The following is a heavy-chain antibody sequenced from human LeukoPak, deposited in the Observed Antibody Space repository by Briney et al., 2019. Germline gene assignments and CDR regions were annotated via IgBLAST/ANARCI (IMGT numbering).Heavy chain of an antibody. J-gene: IGHJ3*02. CDR3: AKDTYYYDSSGYYRNAFDI. CDR1: GFTFSSYG. CDR2: ISGSGGST. Sequence: PGGSLRLSCAASGFTFSSYGMSWVRQAPWKGLEWVSAISGSGGSTYYADSVKGRFTISRDNSKNTLYLQMNSLRAEDTAVYYCAKDTYYYDSSGYYRNAFDIWGQGTMVTVSS. V-gene: IGHV3-23*01. D-gene: IGHD3-22*01.